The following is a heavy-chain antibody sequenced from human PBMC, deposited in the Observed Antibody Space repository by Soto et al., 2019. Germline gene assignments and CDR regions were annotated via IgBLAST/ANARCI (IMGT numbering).Heavy chain of an antibody. CDR2: ISSSSSYI. V-gene: IGHV3-21*01. J-gene: IGHJ6*02. Sequence: GGSLRLSCAASGFTFSSYSMNGVRQAPGKGLEWVSSISSSSSYIYYADSVKGRFTISSDNAKNSLYLQMNSLRAEDTAVYYCARDSGDCSGGSCYSNDYYYYGMDVWGQGTTVTVSS. CDR3: ARDSGDCSGGSCYSNDYYYYGMDV. CDR1: GFTFSSYS. D-gene: IGHD2-15*01.